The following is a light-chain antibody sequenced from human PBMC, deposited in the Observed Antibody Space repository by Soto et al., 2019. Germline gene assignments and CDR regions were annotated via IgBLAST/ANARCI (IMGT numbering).Light chain of an antibody. V-gene: IGLV2-14*01. CDR3: TSITSSSTLV. Sequence: QSALTQPASVSGSPGQSITVSCTGTSSDIGGYNYVSWYQHHPGKAPKLLIYEVSNRPSGVSNRFSGSKSGNTASLAIAGLQAEDEADYYCTSITSSSTLVFGTGTKLTVL. CDR1: SSDIGGYNY. J-gene: IGLJ1*01. CDR2: EVS.